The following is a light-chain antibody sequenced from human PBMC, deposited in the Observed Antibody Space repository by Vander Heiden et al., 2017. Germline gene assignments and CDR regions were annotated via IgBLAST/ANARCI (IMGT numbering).Light chain of an antibody. Sequence: DIQMTQSPSSLSASVGDSVTITCRASQSISTYVSWYQQKPGKAPNLLIYAASSLHSGVPSRFSGSGSGSDFTLTIRGLQPEDFATYYCQQSYSTFYTFGPGTRLEIK. CDR2: AAS. CDR3: QQSYSTFYT. J-gene: IGKJ2*01. V-gene: IGKV1-39*01. CDR1: QSISTY.